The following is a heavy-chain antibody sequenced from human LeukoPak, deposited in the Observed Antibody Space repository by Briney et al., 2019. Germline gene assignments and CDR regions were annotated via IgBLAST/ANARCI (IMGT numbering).Heavy chain of an antibody. CDR2: ISSSGSTV. CDR1: GFTFSDYY. CDR3: AREGPRRQQLVSPRDYYYYYGMDV. J-gene: IGHJ6*02. D-gene: IGHD6-13*01. Sequence: GGSLRLSCAASGFTFSDYYMSWIRQAPGKGLEWVSYISSSGSTVYYADSVKGRFTISRDNAKNSLYLQMNSLRAEDTAVYYCAREGPRRQQLVSPRDYYYYYGMDVWGQGTTVTVSS. V-gene: IGHV3-11*01.